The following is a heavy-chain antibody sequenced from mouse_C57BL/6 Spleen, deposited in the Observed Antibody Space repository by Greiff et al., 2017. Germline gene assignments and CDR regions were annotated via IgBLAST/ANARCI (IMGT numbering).Heavy chain of an antibody. D-gene: IGHD2-3*01. V-gene: IGHV1-55*01. CDR3: ASALYDGYPYYFDY. CDR1: GYTFTSYW. J-gene: IGHJ2*01. Sequence: QVQLQQPGAELVKPGASVKMSCKASGYTFTSYWITWVKQRPGQGLEWIGDIHPGSGSTNYNEKFKSKATLTVDTSSSTAYMQLSSLTSADAAVYYCASALYDGYPYYFDYWGQGTTLTVSS. CDR2: IHPGSGST.